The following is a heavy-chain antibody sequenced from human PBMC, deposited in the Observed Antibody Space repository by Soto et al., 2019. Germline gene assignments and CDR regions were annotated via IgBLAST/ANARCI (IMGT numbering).Heavy chain of an antibody. CDR1: GGTFSSYA. CDR3: ARDHGGNTNYYYYGMDV. J-gene: IGHJ6*02. V-gene: IGHV1-69*01. CDR2: IIPIFGTA. D-gene: IGHD2-15*01. Sequence: QVQLVQSGAEVKKPGSSVMVSCKASGGTFSSYAISWVRQAPGQGLEWMGGIIPIFGTANYAQKFQGRVTITADESTSTAYMELSSLRSEDTAVYYCARDHGGNTNYYYYGMDVWGQGTTVTVSS.